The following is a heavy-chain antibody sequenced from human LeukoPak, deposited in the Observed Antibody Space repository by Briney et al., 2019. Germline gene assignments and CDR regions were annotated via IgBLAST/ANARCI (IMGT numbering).Heavy chain of an antibody. V-gene: IGHV3-21*01. CDR2: ISSSSSYI. CDR1: GFTFSSYW. D-gene: IGHD3-10*01. Sequence: GGSLRLSCAASGFTFSSYWMSWVRQAPGKGLEWVSSISSSSSYIYYADSVKGRFTISRDNAKNSLYLQMNSLRAEDTAVYYCAKASVLLWFGELLVFDYWGQGTLVTVSS. J-gene: IGHJ4*02. CDR3: AKASVLLWFGELLVFDY.